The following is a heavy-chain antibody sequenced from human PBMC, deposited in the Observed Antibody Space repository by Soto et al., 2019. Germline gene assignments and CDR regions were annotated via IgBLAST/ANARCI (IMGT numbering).Heavy chain of an antibody. V-gene: IGHV3-23*01. CDR2: ISGSGGST. CDR1: GFTFSSYA. Sequence: PGGSLRLSCAASGFTFSSYAMSWVRQAPGKWLEWVSAISGSGGSTYYADSVKGRFTISRDNSKNTLYPQMNSLRAEDTAVYYCAKKRALWFGESAIDYWGQGTLVNVSS. CDR3: AKKRALWFGESAIDY. D-gene: IGHD3-10*01. J-gene: IGHJ4*02.